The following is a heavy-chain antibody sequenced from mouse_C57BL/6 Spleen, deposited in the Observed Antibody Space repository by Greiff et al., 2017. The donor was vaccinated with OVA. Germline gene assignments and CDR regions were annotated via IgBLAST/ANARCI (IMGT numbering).Heavy chain of an antibody. V-gene: IGHV1-69*01. J-gene: IGHJ3*01. Sequence: VQLQQPGAELVMPGASVKLSCKASGYTFTSYWMHWVKQRPGQGLEWIGEIDPSDSYTNYNQKFKGKSTLTVDKSSSTAYMQLSSLTSEDSAVYCCARGGDGPCAYWGQGTLVTVSA. CDR3: ARGGDGPCAY. D-gene: IGHD2-3*01. CDR2: IDPSDSYT. CDR1: GYTFTSYW.